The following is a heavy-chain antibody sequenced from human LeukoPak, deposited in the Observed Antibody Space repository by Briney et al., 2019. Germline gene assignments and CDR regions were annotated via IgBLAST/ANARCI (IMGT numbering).Heavy chain of an antibody. CDR3: ARESVATSIYYYGMDV. V-gene: IGHV3-30*04. CDR1: GFTFSSYA. D-gene: IGHD5-12*01. CDR2: ISYDGSNK. Sequence: PGGSLRLSCAASGFTFSSYAMHWVRQAPGKGLEWVAVISYDGSNKYYADSEKGRFTISRDNSKNTLYLQMNSLRAEDTAVYYCARESVATSIYYYGMDVWGQGTTVTVSS. J-gene: IGHJ6*02.